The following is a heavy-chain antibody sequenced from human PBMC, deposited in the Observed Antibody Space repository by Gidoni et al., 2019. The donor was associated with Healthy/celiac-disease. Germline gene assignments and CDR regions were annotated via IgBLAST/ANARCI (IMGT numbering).Heavy chain of an antibody. V-gene: IGHV4-31*03. CDR1: GASISSGGSY. CDR2: IYYSGST. D-gene: IGHD3-22*01. Sequence: QVQLQESGPGLVKPSQTLSLTCTVSGASISSGGSYWSWIRQHPGKGLEWIGYIYYSGSTYYNPSLKSRVTISVDTSKNQFSRKLSSVTAADTAVYYCARVGRDYDSSGYWGYFDYWGQGTLVTVSS. CDR3: ARVGRDYDSSGYWGYFDY. J-gene: IGHJ4*02.